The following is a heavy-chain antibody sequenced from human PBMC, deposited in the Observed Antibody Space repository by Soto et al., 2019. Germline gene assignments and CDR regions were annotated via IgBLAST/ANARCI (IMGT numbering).Heavy chain of an antibody. V-gene: IGHV4-34*01. CDR2: INHSGST. J-gene: IGHJ6*03. D-gene: IGHD3-10*01. CDR3: ARERTITMVRGVIIPRPYYYMDV. CDR1: GGSFSGYY. Sequence: QVQLQQWGAGLLKPSETLSLTCAVYGGSFSGYYWSWIRQPPGKGLERIGEINHSGSTNYNPSLKSRVTISVDTSKNQFSLKLSSVTAADTAVYYCARERTITMVRGVIIPRPYYYMDVWGKGTTVTVSS.